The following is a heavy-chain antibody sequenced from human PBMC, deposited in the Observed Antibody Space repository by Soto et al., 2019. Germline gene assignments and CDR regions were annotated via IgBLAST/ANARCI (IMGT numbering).Heavy chain of an antibody. CDR1: GGSISSSNW. V-gene: IGHV4-4*02. CDR2: IYHSGST. Sequence: SETLSLTCAVSGGSISSSNWWSWVRQPPGKGLEWIGEIYHSGSTNYNPSLKSRVTISVDKSKNQFSPKLSSVTAADTAVYYCARAPITGNYYYYGMDVWGQGTTVTVSS. J-gene: IGHJ6*02. D-gene: IGHD1-20*01. CDR3: ARAPITGNYYYYGMDV.